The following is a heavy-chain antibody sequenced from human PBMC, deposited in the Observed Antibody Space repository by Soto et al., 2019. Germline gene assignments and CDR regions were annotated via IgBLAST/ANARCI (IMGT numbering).Heavy chain of an antibody. CDR2: ISAYNGNT. D-gene: IGHD6-13*01. V-gene: IGHV1-18*01. Sequence: QVQLVQSGAEVKKPGASVKVSCKASGYTFTSYGISWVRQAPGQGLEWMGWISAYNGNTNYAQKLQGRVTMTTDTSASTAYIEGRSLRYIGTAVYYCASEEGYEVEGYIWLNPLGQGNLV. CDR1: GYTFTSYG. J-gene: IGHJ5*02. CDR3: ASEEGYEVEGYIWLNP.